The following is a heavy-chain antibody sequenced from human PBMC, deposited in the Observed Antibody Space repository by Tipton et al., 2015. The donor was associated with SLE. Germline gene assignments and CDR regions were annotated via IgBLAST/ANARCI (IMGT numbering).Heavy chain of an antibody. CDR3: ARDPSSSWGGSRSFDL. J-gene: IGHJ2*01. CDR2: ISSSGSTI. D-gene: IGHD6-13*01. V-gene: IGHV3-48*03. CDR1: GFTFSSYE. Sequence: GSLRLSCAASGFTFSSYEMNWVRQAPGKGLEWVSYISSSGSTIYYADSVKGRFTISRDNSKNTLYLQMNSLRAEDTAVYYCARDPSSSWGGSRSFDLWGRGTLVTVSS.